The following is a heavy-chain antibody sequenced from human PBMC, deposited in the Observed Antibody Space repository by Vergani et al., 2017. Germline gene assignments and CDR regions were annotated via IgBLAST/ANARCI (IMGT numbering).Heavy chain of an antibody. D-gene: IGHD3-3*01. CDR3: GRANYDFGSGSDYGMDV. CDR2: IYYSGST. V-gene: IGHV4-31*03. CDR1: GGSISSGGYY. Sequence: QVQLQESGPGLVKPSQTLSLTCTVSGGSISSGGYYWSWIRQHPGKGLEWIGYIYYSGSTYYNPSLKSRVTISVDTSKNQFSLKLTSVTAADTAVYYCGRANYDFGSGSDYGMDVWGQGTTVTGSS. J-gene: IGHJ6*02.